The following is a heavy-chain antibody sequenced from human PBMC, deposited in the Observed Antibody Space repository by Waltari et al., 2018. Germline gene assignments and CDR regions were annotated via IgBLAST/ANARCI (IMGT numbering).Heavy chain of an antibody. CDR3: ARDSGDYDILTGYYLIDY. Sequence: QVQLQESGPGLVKPSETLSLTCTVSGGSISSYYWSWIRQPAGQGLEWIGRIYPSGSTNYNPSLKSRVTISVDTSKNQFSLKLSSVTAADTAVYYCARDSGDYDILTGYYLIDYWGQGTLVTVSS. D-gene: IGHD3-9*01. CDR1: GGSISSYY. J-gene: IGHJ4*02. V-gene: IGHV4-4*07. CDR2: IYPSGST.